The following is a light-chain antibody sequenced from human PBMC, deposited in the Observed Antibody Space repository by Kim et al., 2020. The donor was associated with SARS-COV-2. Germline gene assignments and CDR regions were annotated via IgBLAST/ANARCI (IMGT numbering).Light chain of an antibody. CDR1: SSDVGGYNY. Sequence: QSVLTQPASVSGSPGQSITISCTGTSSDVGGYNYVSWYQKNPGKAPKLMIYDVSKRPSGVSNRFSGSKSGNTASLTISGLQADDEADYYCNSYTSSSTWVFGGGTQLTVL. CDR2: DVS. CDR3: NSYTSSSTWV. J-gene: IGLJ3*02. V-gene: IGLV2-14*01.